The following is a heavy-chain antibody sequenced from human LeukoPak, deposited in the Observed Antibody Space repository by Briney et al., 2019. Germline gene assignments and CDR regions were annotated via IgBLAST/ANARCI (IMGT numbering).Heavy chain of an antibody. V-gene: IGHV4-4*02. CDR1: GASISSSNC. Sequence: PSQTLSLTCAVSGASISSSNCWCWVRQPPGKGLEWIGEIYHSGSTNYNPSLKSRVTISVDKSKNQFSLKLSSVTAADTAVYYCATTADQLTPLGYWGQGTLVTVSS. D-gene: IGHD2-2*01. J-gene: IGHJ4*02. CDR3: ATTADQLTPLGY. CDR2: IYHSGST.